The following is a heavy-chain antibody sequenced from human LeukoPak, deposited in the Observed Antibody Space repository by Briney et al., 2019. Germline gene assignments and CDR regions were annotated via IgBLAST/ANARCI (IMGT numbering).Heavy chain of an antibody. Sequence: GRSLRLSCAASGFTFSSYAMHWVRQAPGKGLEWVAVISYDGSNKYYADSVKGRFTISRDNSKNTLYLQMNSLTTDDTAIYYCARGLKGRSAHWGQGTLVTVSS. V-gene: IGHV3-30-3*01. CDR2: ISYDGSNK. D-gene: IGHD3-10*01. CDR3: ARGLKGRSAH. CDR1: GFTFSSYA. J-gene: IGHJ4*02.